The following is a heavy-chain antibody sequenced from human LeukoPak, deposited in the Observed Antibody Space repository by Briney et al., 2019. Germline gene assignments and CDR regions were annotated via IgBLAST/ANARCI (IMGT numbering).Heavy chain of an antibody. CDR3: ARDRRDCSSTSCPRYFDL. CDR1: GGSISSYY. Sequence: TPSETPSLTCTVSGGSISSYYWSWIRQPPGKGLEWIGYIYYSGSTNYNPSLKSRVTISVDTSKNHFSLKLSSVTAADTAVYYCARDRRDCSSTSCPRYFDLWGRGTLVTVSS. D-gene: IGHD2-2*01. CDR2: IYYSGST. V-gene: IGHV4-59*01. J-gene: IGHJ2*01.